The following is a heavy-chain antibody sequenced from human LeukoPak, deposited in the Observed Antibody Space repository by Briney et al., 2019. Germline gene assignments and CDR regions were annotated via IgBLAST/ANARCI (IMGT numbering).Heavy chain of an antibody. CDR2: ISSSSSTI. CDR1: GFTFSSYS. CDR3: TGNYYGSGSYADFDY. V-gene: IGHV3-48*01. J-gene: IGHJ4*02. Sequence: PGGSLRLSCAASGFTFSSYSMNWVRQAPGKGLEWVPYISSSSSTIYYADSVKGRFTISRDNAKNSLYLQMNSLRAEDTAVYYCTGNYYGSGSYADFDYWGQGTLVTVSS. D-gene: IGHD3-10*01.